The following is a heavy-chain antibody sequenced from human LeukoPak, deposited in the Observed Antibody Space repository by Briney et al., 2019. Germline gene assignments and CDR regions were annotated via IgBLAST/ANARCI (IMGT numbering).Heavy chain of an antibody. J-gene: IGHJ1*01. Sequence: SETLSLTCTVSGGSISSSSYSWGWLRPPPGKGLEWIGSIYYSGSTYYNPSLKRRVTISVDTSKNQFSLKISSVTGADTAVYYCARGYYDSSGYYYGYFQHWGQGRLVTVSS. V-gene: IGHV4-39*01. D-gene: IGHD3-22*01. CDR3: ARGYYDSSGYYYGYFQH. CDR1: GGSISSSSYS. CDR2: IYYSGST.